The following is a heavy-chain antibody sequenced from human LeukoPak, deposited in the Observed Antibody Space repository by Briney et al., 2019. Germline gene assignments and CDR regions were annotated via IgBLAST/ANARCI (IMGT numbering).Heavy chain of an antibody. Sequence: PGGSLRLSCTASGFTFSSYGMHWVRQAPGKGLEWVAVISYDGSNKDYADSVKGRFTISRDDSKNTLYLQMNSLRVEDTAVYYCAKEGDYYGMDVWGQGTTVTVSS. D-gene: IGHD1-26*01. J-gene: IGHJ6*02. CDR1: GFTFSSYG. V-gene: IGHV3-30*18. CDR3: AKEGDYYGMDV. CDR2: ISYDGSNK.